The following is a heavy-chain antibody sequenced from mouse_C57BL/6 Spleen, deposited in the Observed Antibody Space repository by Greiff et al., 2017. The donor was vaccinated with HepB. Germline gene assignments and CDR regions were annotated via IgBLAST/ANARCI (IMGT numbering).Heavy chain of an antibody. CDR2: IYPGSGNT. CDR1: GYTFTDYY. J-gene: IGHJ1*03. Sequence: QVQLQQSGAELVRPGASVKLSCKASGYTFTDYYINWVKQRPGQGLEWIARIYPGSGNTYYNEKFKGKATLTAEKSSSTAYMQLSSLTSEDSAVYFCARYRGYFDVWGTGTTVTVSS. CDR3: ARYRGYFDV. V-gene: IGHV1-76*01.